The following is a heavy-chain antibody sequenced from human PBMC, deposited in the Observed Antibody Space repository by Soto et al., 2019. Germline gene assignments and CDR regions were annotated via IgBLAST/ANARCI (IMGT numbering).Heavy chain of an antibody. CDR2: ISWNSGSI. V-gene: IGHV3-9*01. J-gene: IGHJ6*02. D-gene: IGHD6-19*01. CDR3: GKDGSGRKYYYYGMDV. CDR1: GFTFEDYA. Sequence: GGSLRLSCAASGFTFEDYAMHWVRQAPGKGLELVSGISWNSGSIGYADSVKGRFTISRDNAKNSLYLQMNSLRAEDTALYYCGKDGSGRKYYYYGMDVWGQGTTVTVSS.